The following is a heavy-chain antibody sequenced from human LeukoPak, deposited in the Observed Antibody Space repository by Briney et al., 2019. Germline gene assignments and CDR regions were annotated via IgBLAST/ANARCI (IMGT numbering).Heavy chain of an antibody. CDR2: ISLAGQT. CDR3: SRESGAFCPFGY. Sequence: KTSGTLSLTCGVSGGSISGTNWWSRVRQPPGQGLEWIGEISLAGQTNYNPSLNGRVTMSLDKSSNQLSLHLTSVTAADTATYFCSRESGAFCPFGYWGQGNLVIVSS. D-gene: IGHD1-26*01. J-gene: IGHJ4*02. V-gene: IGHV4-4*02. CDR1: GGSISGTNW.